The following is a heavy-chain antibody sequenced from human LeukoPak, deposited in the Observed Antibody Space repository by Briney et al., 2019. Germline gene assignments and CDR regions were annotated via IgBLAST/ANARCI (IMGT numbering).Heavy chain of an antibody. J-gene: IGHJ6*03. D-gene: IGHD3-10*01. V-gene: IGHV1-69*05. Sequence: SVKVSCKASGGTFSSYAISWVRQAPGQGLEWMGRIIPIFGTANYAQKFQGRVTITTDESTSTAYMELSSLRSEDTAVYYCARVVPNYYYYMDVWGKGTTVTVSS. CDR2: IIPIFGTA. CDR3: ARVVPNYYYYMDV. CDR1: GGTFSSYA.